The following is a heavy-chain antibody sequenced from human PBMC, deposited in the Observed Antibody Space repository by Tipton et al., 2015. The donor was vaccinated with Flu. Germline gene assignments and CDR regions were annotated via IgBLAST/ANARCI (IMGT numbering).Heavy chain of an antibody. D-gene: IGHD3/OR15-3a*01. CDR2: SGST. V-gene: IGHV4-59*08. CDR3: ARLKLVALVNQSYYYGLDV. Sequence: TLSLTCTVSGDSLSRFYWSWIRQPPGKGLEWIGYSGSTNYNPSLKNRVTISLDTSKNQFSLQLKSVTASDTAVYYCARLKLVALVNQSYYYGLDVWGQGTTVTV. CDR1: GDSLSRFY. J-gene: IGHJ6*02.